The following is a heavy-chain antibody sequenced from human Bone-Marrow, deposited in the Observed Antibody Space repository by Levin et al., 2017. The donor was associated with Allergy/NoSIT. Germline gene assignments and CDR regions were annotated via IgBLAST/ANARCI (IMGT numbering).Heavy chain of an antibody. Sequence: GESLKISCAASGFTFSNFAMSWVRQAPGKGPEWVSSISVSDRTYYSDSVRGRFTISRDNSKNMLYLQMNTLRAEDAAAYYCGKDPNGDHVGAFDICGQGTLVTVAS. CDR1: GFTFSNFA. CDR2: ISVSDRT. CDR3: GKDPNGDHVGAFDI. D-gene: IGHD4-17*01. J-gene: IGHJ3*02. V-gene: IGHV3-23*01.